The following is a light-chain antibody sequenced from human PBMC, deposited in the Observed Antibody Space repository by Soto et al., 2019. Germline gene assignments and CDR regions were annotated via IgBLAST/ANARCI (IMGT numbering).Light chain of an antibody. J-gene: IGKJ2*02. Sequence: AIPVTQSQSSLSASVGDRVTITCRANQGYRRDLGWYQQQPGKAPKLLIYAASDLQAEVPSRFSGSGSGTDFTLTSSSLQAEEFATYYCLQDHDYQWTFGQGTKQEIK. CDR2: AAS. V-gene: IGKV1-6*01. CDR3: LQDHDYQWT. CDR1: QGYRRD.